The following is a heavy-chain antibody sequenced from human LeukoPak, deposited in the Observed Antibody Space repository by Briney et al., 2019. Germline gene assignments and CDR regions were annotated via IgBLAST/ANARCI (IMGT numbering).Heavy chain of an antibody. Sequence: GGSLRLSCAASGFTFSSYAMSWVRQAPGKGLDWVSTISGSGVGTYYADSVKGRFTISRDNSKNTLYLQMNSLRAEDTALYYCAKPPPFDSSGWRRPEYWGQGTLVTVSS. D-gene: IGHD6-19*01. CDR2: ISGSGVGT. CDR3: AKPPPFDSSGWRRPEY. V-gene: IGHV3-23*01. J-gene: IGHJ4*02. CDR1: GFTFSSYA.